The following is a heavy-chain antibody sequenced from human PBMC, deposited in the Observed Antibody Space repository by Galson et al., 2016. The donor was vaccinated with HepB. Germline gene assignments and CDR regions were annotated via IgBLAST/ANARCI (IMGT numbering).Heavy chain of an antibody. CDR3: ARLPRAYSPDWNYYLGIDV. D-gene: IGHD3-16*01. CDR2: IYPGDSDT. J-gene: IGHJ6*02. CDR1: GYGFTSFW. V-gene: IGHV5-51*01. Sequence: QSGAEVKKPGESLKISCKGSGYGFTSFWIGWVRQMPGKGLEWMGIIYPGDSDTRYSLAFQGQVNISADKSSSTAYPEWCSLKASDTAMYYCARLPRAYSPDWNYYLGIDVWGQGTTVTVSS.